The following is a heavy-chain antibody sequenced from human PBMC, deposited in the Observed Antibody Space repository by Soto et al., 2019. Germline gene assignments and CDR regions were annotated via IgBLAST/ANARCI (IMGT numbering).Heavy chain of an antibody. V-gene: IGHV4-31*03. CDR3: ARGADYYDSSGYYSIRSPEYFQH. CDR2: IYYSGST. Sequence: SETLSLTCTVSGGSSSSGGYYWSWIRQHPGKGLEWIGYIYYSGSTYYNPSLKSRVTISVDTSKNQFSLKLSSVTAADTAVYYCARGADYYDSSGYYSIRSPEYFQHWGQGTLVTVSS. CDR1: GGSSSSGGYY. D-gene: IGHD3-22*01. J-gene: IGHJ1*01.